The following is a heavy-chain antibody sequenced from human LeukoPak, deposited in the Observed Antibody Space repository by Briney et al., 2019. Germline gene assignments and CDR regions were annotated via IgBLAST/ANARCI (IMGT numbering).Heavy chain of an antibody. J-gene: IGHJ4*02. CDR2: ISSSGSTI. V-gene: IGHV3-11*01. D-gene: IGHD1-26*01. CDR3: ARDPSLVGATQYYFDY. Sequence: GGSLRLSCAASGFTFSDYYMSWIRQAPGKGLEWVSYISSSGSTIYYADSVKGRFTISRDNAKNSLYLQMNSLRAEDTAVYYCARDPSLVGATQYYFDYWGQRTLVTVSS. CDR1: GFTFSDYY.